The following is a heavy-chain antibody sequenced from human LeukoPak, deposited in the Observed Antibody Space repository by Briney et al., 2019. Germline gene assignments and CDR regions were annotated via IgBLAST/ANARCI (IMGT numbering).Heavy chain of an antibody. CDR1: GFTFSSYG. CDR3: ARDRRSSSTFDY. CDR2: ISGSGGST. Sequence: GGSLRLSCAVSGFTFSSYGMSWVRQAPGKGLEWVSGISGSGGSTYYADSVKGRFTISRDNSKNTLYLQMNSLRAEDTAVYYCARDRRSSSTFDYWGQGTLVTVSS. V-gene: IGHV3-23*01. D-gene: IGHD6-6*01. J-gene: IGHJ4*02.